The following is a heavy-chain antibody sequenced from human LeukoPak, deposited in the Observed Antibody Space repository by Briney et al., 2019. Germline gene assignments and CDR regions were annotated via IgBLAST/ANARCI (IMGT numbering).Heavy chain of an antibody. J-gene: IGHJ4*02. V-gene: IGHV3-7*01. Sequence: GGSLRLSCTASGFIFSTSWMTWVRQAPGKGLEWVANIKQDGSEKYYVDSVKGRFTISRDNAKNSLYLQMNSLRAEDTAVYYCARGVYGDFDYWGQGTLVTVSS. CDR2: IKQDGSEK. D-gene: IGHD4-17*01. CDR1: GFIFSTSW. CDR3: ARGVYGDFDY.